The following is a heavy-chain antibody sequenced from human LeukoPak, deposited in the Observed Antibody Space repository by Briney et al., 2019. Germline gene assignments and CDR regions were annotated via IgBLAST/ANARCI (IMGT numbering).Heavy chain of an antibody. CDR2: ISPTGSTT. V-gene: IGHV3-74*01. Sequence: GGSLRLSCTASGFSFSGHWMHWARQLPGKGLVWVSRISPTGSTTSYADSVKGRFTVSRDNAKNTLYLQVNNLRAEDTAVYYCARGPNSNWSGLDFWGQGTPLTVSS. CDR3: ARGPNSNWSGLDF. D-gene: IGHD6-6*01. CDR1: GFSFSGHW. J-gene: IGHJ4*02.